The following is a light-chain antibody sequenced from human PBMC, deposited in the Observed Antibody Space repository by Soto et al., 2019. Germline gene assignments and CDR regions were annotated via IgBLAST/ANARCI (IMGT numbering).Light chain of an antibody. CDR2: EGS. J-gene: IGLJ1*01. Sequence: QSALTPPGSVSESPGQSITISCTGTSSDVGSYNLVSWYQQHPGKAPKLMIYEGSKRPSGVSNRFSGSKSGNTASLTISGLQAEDEADYYCCSYAGSYVFGTGTKVTVL. CDR3: CSYAGSYV. V-gene: IGLV2-23*01. CDR1: SSDVGSYNL.